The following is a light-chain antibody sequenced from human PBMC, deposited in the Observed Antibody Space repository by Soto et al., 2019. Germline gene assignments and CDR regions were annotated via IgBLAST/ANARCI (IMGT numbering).Light chain of an antibody. CDR1: QSVGSSF. Sequence: EIVLTQSPGTLSLSPGERATLSCRASQSVGSSFLAWYQQKPGQAPRLLIYGGSTGATGIPDRFSGSGSGTDFTLTISRLEPEDFAVYYCQQYGSSPFTFGGGTKVEIK. V-gene: IGKV3-20*01. CDR2: GGS. J-gene: IGKJ4*01. CDR3: QQYGSSPFT.